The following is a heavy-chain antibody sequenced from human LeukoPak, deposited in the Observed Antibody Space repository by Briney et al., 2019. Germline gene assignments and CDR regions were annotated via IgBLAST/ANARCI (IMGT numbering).Heavy chain of an antibody. CDR1: GFTFSSYG. Sequence: GGSLRLSCAASGFTFSSYGMHWVRQAPGKGLEWVAVIWYDGSNKYYADSVKGRFTISRDNSKNTLYLQMSSLRAEDTAVYYCARGGEGRDGYNDPFDYWGQGTLVTVSS. CDR3: ARGGEGRDGYNDPFDY. D-gene: IGHD5-24*01. V-gene: IGHV3-33*01. CDR2: IWYDGSNK. J-gene: IGHJ4*02.